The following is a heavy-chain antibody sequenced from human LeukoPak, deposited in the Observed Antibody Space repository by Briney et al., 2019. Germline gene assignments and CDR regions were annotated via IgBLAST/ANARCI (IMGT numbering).Heavy chain of an antibody. CDR1: GFTFSSYW. Sequence: PGGSLRFSCAASGFTFSSYWMHWVRQAPGKGLVWVSRINSDGSSTSYADSVKGRFTISRDNAKNTLYLQMNSLRAEDTAVYYCARVQGHPLNGLDIWGQGTMVTVSS. CDR3: ARVQGHPLNGLDI. J-gene: IGHJ3*02. CDR2: INSDGSST. V-gene: IGHV3-74*01. D-gene: IGHD2-8*01.